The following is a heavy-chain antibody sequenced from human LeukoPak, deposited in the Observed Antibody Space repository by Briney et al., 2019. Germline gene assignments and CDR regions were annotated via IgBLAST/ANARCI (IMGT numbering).Heavy chain of an antibody. D-gene: IGHD6-13*01. CDR2: MNPNSGNT. J-gene: IGHJ4*02. V-gene: IGHV1-8*03. CDR3: AREIAAAGLSG. Sequence: ASVKVSCKASGYTFTSYDINRVRQATGQGLEWMGWMNPNSGNTGYAQKFQGRVTITRNTSISTAYMELSSLRSEDTAVYYCAREIAAAGLSGWGQGTLVTVSS. CDR1: GYTFTSYD.